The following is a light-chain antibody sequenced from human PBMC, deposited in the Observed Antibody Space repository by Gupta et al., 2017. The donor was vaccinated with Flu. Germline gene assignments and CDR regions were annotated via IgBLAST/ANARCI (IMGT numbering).Light chain of an antibody. J-gene: IGLJ2*01. Sequence: SYVLTQPPSVSVAPGLTARITCGGNNIGSKSVHWYQQKPGQAPVLVVYEDSDRPSGIPERFSGSNSGTTATLTISRVEAGDEADYYCQVWDSSMGHPVFGGGTKLTVL. CDR3: QVWDSSMGHPV. CDR2: EDS. V-gene: IGLV3-21*02. CDR1: NIGSKS.